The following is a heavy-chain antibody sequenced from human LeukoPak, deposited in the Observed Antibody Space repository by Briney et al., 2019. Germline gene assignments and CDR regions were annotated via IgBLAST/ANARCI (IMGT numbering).Heavy chain of an antibody. CDR3: ARAIYSRAWYASDI. D-gene: IGHD6-19*01. J-gene: IGHJ3*02. V-gene: IGHV4-59*01. CDR1: GGSNSSSY. Sequence: PSETLSLTCSVSGGSNSSSYWSWIRQAPGKGPEWIGYIFYTGSNDYSPSLKSRVTISVDTSKNQFSLRVNSVTAADTAVYYCARAIYSRAWYASDIWGQGTVVTVSA. CDR2: IFYTGSN.